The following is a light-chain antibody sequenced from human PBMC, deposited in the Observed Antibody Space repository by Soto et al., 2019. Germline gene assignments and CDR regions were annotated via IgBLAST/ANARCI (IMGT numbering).Light chain of an antibody. CDR2: KAS. CDR3: LQYNSYPRT. J-gene: IGKJ1*01. CDR1: QTISSW. Sequence: DIQMTQSPSTLSGSVGDRVTITCRASQTISSWLAWYQQKPGKAPKLLIYKASSLQSGAPPRFSGSGSGTDFTLTIRSLQSEDFATYFCLQYNSYPRTFGQGTKVDIK. V-gene: IGKV1-5*03.